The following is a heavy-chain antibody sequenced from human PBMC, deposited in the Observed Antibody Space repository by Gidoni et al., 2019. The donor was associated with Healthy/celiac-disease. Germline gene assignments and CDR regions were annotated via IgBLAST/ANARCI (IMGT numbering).Heavy chain of an antibody. D-gene: IGHD6-13*01. Sequence: QVQLVQSGAEVKTPGASVKVSCKASGYTFTGYYMHWGRQAPGQGLEWMGWINPNSGGTNYAQKFQGRVTMTRDTSISTAYMELSRLRSDDTAVYYCAREPLGYTGYYGMDVWGQGTTVTVSS. CDR2: INPNSGGT. V-gene: IGHV1-2*02. CDR1: GYTFTGYY. J-gene: IGHJ6*02. CDR3: AREPLGYTGYYGMDV.